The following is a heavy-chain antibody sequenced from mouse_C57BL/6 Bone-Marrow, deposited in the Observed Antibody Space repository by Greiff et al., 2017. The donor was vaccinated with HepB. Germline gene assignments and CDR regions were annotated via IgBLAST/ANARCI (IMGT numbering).Heavy chain of an antibody. D-gene: IGHD1-1*01. V-gene: IGHV1-80*01. J-gene: IGHJ1*03. CDR2: IYPGDGDT. CDR3: ARGGLLLPWYFDV. Sequence: VKLMESGAELVKPGASVKISCKASGYAFSSYWMNWVKQRPGKGLEWIGQIYPGDGDTNYNGKFKGKATLTADKSSSTAYMQLSSLTSEDSAVYFCARGGLLLPWYFDVWGTGTTVTVSS. CDR1: GYAFSSYW.